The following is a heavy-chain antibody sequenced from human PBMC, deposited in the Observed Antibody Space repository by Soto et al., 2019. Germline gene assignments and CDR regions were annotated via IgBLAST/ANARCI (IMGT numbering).Heavy chain of an antibody. CDR2: ISSSCSTI. V-gene: IGHV3-11*01. D-gene: IGHD4-17*01. CDR1: GFTFSDYY. CDR3: ARDKAYGGITGVAY. Sequence: QVQLVESGGGLVKPVGSLRLSCAASGFTFSDYYMSWIRQSPGTGLEWVSYISSSCSTIYYAESVKGRFTISSDNAKNSRYLQRNSLRAEDTAVYYCARDKAYGGITGVAYWGQGTLVTVSS. J-gene: IGHJ4*02.